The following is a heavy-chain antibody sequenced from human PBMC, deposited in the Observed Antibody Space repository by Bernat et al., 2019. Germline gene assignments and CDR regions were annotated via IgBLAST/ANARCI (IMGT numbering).Heavy chain of an antibody. J-gene: IGHJ4*02. Sequence: EVQLVESGGGLLQPGRSLRLSCTASGFTFGDYAMSWVRQAPGKGLEWVGFIRSKAYGGTTEYAASVKGRFTISRDDSKSIAYLQMNSLKTEDTAVYYCTRSSGGSIAAAGNHFDYWGQGTLVTVSS. D-gene: IGHD6-13*01. V-gene: IGHV3-49*04. CDR2: IRSKAYGGTT. CDR3: TRSSGGSIAAAGNHFDY. CDR1: GFTFGDYA.